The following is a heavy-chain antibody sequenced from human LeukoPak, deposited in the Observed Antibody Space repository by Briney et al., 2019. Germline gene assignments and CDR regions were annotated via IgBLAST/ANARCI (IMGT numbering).Heavy chain of an antibody. CDR2: IIPIFGTA. CDR1: GGTFSSYA. J-gene: IGHJ5*02. D-gene: IGHD5-18*01. Sequence: ASVKVSCKASGGTFSSYAISRVRQAPGQGLEWMGGIIPIFGTANYAQKFQGRVTITTDESTSTAYMELSSLRSEDTAVYYCAREGTAMVYNWFDPWGQGTLVTVSS. CDR3: AREGTAMVYNWFDP. V-gene: IGHV1-69*05.